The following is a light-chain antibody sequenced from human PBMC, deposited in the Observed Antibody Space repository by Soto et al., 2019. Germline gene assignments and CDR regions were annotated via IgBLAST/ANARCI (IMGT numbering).Light chain of an antibody. V-gene: IGKV3-11*01. Sequence: IVVSLSPVTLSLSKGERATLLCRASQSVSGYLAWYQQKPGQAPRLLIYDASNRATGIPARFSGSGSGTDFTLTISSLEPEDFAVYYCQQRSNWTPITFCQGTRLEI. CDR3: QQRSNWTPIT. CDR1: QSVSGY. CDR2: DAS. J-gene: IGKJ5*01.